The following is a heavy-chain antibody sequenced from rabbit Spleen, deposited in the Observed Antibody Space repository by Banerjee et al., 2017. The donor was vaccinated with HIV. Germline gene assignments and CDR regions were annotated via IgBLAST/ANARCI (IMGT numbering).Heavy chain of an antibody. CDR2: IAGSSSGFT. CDR3: ARDTGSSFSSYGMDL. CDR1: GFSFSSSDY. V-gene: IGHV1S45*01. J-gene: IGHJ3*01. D-gene: IGHD8-1*01. Sequence: QQQLVESGGGLVKPGGTLTLTCKASGFSFSSSDYMCWVRQAPGKGLEWISCIAGSSSGFTYSATWAKGRFTISKTSSTTVTLQMTSLTAADTATYFCARDTGSSFSSYGMDLWGQGTLVTVS.